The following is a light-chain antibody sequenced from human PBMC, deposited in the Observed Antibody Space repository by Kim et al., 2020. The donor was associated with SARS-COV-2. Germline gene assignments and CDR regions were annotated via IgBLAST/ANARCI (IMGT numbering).Light chain of an antibody. CDR2: DVS. J-gene: IGKJ5*01. Sequence: SQGESATLSWRASQSVGSSLAWYHQRLGQAPRLLMYDVSSRATGTPSRFSGSGSGTDFILTISRVEPDDLAVYYCQVRVKWPRITFGHGTRLEIK. V-gene: IGKV3-11*01. CDR3: QVRVKWPRIT. CDR1: QSVGSS.